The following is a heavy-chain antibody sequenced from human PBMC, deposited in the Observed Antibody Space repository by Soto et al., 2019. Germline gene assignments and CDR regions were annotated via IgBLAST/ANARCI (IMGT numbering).Heavy chain of an antibody. CDR2: IYDSGST. J-gene: IGHJ5*02. D-gene: IGHD5-18*01. CDR3: ARLGDTPYNWFDP. CDR1: GAAISSYY. V-gene: IGHV4-59*08. Sequence: QVQLQESGPGLVKPSETLSLTCSVSGAAISSYYWSWIRQPPGKGLEWIGYIYDSGSTNYNPSLKSRVTISGDTSKNRFSLKLSSVTAADTAVYYCARLGDTPYNWFDPWGQGTLVTVSS.